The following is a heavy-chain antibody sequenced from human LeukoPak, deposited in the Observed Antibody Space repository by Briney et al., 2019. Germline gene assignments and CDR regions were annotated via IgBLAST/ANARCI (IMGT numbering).Heavy chain of an antibody. Sequence: ASVKVSCKASGYTFTGYYMHWVRQAPGQGLEWMGRMNPNSGGTNYAQKFQGRVTMTRDTSISTAYMELSRLRSDDTAVYYCAREPLIVGATSDAFDIWGQGTMVTVSS. CDR3: AREPLIVGATSDAFDI. V-gene: IGHV1-2*06. J-gene: IGHJ3*02. CDR2: MNPNSGGT. CDR1: GYTFTGYY. D-gene: IGHD1-26*01.